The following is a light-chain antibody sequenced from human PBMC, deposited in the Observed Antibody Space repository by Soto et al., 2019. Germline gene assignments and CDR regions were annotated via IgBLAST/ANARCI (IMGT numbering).Light chain of an antibody. CDR3: LQDHNYPWT. J-gene: IGKJ1*01. V-gene: IGKV1-6*01. CDR2: AAS. Sequence: IQMTQSPSSLSASVGDRVTITCRASQSISSYLNWYQQKPGKAPKLLIYAASNLQSGAPSRFSGSGSGTDFTLTISSLQAEDFATYYCLQDHNYPWTFGQGTKVDIK. CDR1: QSISSY.